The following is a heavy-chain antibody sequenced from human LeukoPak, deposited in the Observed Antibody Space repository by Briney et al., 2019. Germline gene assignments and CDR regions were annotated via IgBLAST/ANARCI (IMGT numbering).Heavy chain of an antibody. Sequence: GGSRKISCSASGFTFSRYALSWVRKDPGKGLESGSAIRGSGVSTYYADSVNGRFTISRDNFKNTLYLQMTGLTAEDTAVYYCAKPHNGGYWGQGTLVTVSS. CDR3: AKPHNGGY. V-gene: IGHV3-23*01. CDR1: GFTFSRYA. J-gene: IGHJ4*02. CDR2: IRGSGVST. D-gene: IGHD2-8*01.